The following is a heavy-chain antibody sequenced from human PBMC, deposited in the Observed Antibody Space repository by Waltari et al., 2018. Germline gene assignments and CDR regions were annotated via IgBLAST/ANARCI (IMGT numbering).Heavy chain of an antibody. CDR3: ARGWYSGSYFDY. CDR1: GGSISSHY. D-gene: IGHD1-26*01. CDR2: IYYSGST. V-gene: IGHV4-59*11. Sequence: QVQLQESGPGLVKPSETLSLTCTVPGGSISSHYWSWIRQPPGKGLEWIGYIYYSGSTNYNPSLKSRVTISVDTSKNQFSLKLSSVTAADTAVYYCARGWYSGSYFDYWGQGTLVTVSS. J-gene: IGHJ4*02.